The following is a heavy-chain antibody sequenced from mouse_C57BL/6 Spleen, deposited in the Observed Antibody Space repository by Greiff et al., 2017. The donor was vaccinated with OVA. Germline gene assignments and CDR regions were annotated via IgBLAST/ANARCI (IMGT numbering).Heavy chain of an antibody. Sequence: QVQLQQSGPELVKPGASVKLSCKASGYAFSSSWMNWVKQRPGKGLEWIGRIYPGDGDTNYNGKFKGKATLTADKSSSTAYMQLSSLTSEDSAVYFCARGPDYYAMDYWGQGTSVTVSS. V-gene: IGHV1-82*01. CDR1: GYAFSSSW. CDR2: IYPGDGDT. CDR3: ARGPDYYAMDY. J-gene: IGHJ4*01.